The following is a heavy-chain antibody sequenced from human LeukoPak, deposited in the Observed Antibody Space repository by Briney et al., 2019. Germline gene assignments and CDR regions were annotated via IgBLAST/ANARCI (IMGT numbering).Heavy chain of an antibody. Sequence: GASVKVSRKASGYTFTSYYIHWVRQAPGQGLEWMGIINPSGGSTIYAQKFQGRVTMTRDTSTSTVYMELSSLRSGDTAVYYCARARVTVILIDYWGQGTLVTVSS. CDR3: ARARVTVILIDY. CDR2: INPSGGST. D-gene: IGHD2-21*02. J-gene: IGHJ4*02. CDR1: GYTFTSYY. V-gene: IGHV1-46*01.